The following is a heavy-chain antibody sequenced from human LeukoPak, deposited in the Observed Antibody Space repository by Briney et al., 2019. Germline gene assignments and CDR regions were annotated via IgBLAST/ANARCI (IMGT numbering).Heavy chain of an antibody. J-gene: IGHJ3*02. CDR1: GGSISSYY. Sequence: PSETLSLTCTVSGGSISSYYWSWIRQPPGKGLEWIGYIYYSGSTNYNPSLKSRVTISVDTSKNQFSLKLSSVTAADTAVYYCARDLYFDHRAFDIWGQGTMVTVSS. CDR2: IYYSGST. V-gene: IGHV4-59*01. CDR3: ARDLYFDHRAFDI. D-gene: IGHD3-9*01.